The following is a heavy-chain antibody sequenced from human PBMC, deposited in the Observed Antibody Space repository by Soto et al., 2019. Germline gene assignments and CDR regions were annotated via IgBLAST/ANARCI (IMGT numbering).Heavy chain of an antibody. CDR2: INHSGST. CDR3: ARDRDRTNWFDP. J-gene: IGHJ5*02. V-gene: IGHV4-34*09. CDR1: GGSFSGSY. Sequence: SETLSLTCAVYGGSFSGSYWSWIRQPPGKGLEWIGDINHSGSTNYNPSLKSRVTISVDTSKNQFSLKLSSVTAADTAVYYCARDRDRTNWFDPWGQGTLVTVSS.